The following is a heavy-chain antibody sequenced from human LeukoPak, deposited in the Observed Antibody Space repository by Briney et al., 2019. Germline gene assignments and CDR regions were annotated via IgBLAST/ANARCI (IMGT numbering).Heavy chain of an antibody. Sequence: PSETLSLTCTVSGVSVNSGSYYWNWIRQPPGKGLEWIGYIYYSGSTNYNPSLKSRVTISVDTSKNQFSLKLSSVTAADTAVYYCARAVEMATIQYFDYWGQGTLVTVSS. J-gene: IGHJ4*02. CDR1: GVSVNSGSYY. CDR3: ARAVEMATIQYFDY. D-gene: IGHD5-24*01. V-gene: IGHV4-61*01. CDR2: IYYSGST.